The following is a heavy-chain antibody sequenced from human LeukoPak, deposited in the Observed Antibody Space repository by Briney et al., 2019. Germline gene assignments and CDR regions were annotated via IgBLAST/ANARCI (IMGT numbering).Heavy chain of an antibody. J-gene: IGHJ4*02. CDR1: GFTFDDYA. V-gene: IGHV3-9*01. Sequence: PGRSLRLSCAASGFTFDDYAMHWVRQAPGKGLEWVSGISWNSGSIGYADSVKGRFTISRDNARKSLYLQMNSLRAEDTVLYYCAKGGGYDFFSGGVVFEYWGQGTLVTVPS. CDR3: AKGGGYDFFSGGVVFEY. CDR2: ISWNSGSI. D-gene: IGHD5-12*01.